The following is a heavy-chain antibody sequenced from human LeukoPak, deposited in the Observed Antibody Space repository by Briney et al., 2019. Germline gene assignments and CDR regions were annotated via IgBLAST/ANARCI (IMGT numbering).Heavy chain of an antibody. CDR1: GFTFNTYG. D-gene: IGHD3-10*01. CDR3: VASSGSYHY. V-gene: IGHV3-30*03. Sequence: GGSLRLSCAASGFTFNTYGMHWVRQAPGKGLEWVAIISYDGSDEYYADSVKGRFTISRDNSKNTLSLQVHSLTAEDTAVYYCVASSGSYHYWGQGTLVTVSS. J-gene: IGHJ4*02. CDR2: ISYDGSDE.